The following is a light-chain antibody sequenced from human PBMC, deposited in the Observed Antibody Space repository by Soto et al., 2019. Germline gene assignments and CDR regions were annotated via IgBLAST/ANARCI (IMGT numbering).Light chain of an antibody. CDR1: HSVSTS. V-gene: IGKV3-11*01. CDR3: QQRSTWPPFT. CDR2: DAS. J-gene: IGKJ3*01. Sequence: EIVLTQSPATLSLSPGERATLSCRASHSVSTSLAWYQQKPGQAPRLLIYDASNRATGIPARFSGSGSGTDFTLTIGSLEPEDFAVYCCQQRSTWPPFTFGPGTKVDIK.